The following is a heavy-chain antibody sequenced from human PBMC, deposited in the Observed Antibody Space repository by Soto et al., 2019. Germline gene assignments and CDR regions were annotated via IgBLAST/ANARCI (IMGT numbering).Heavy chain of an antibody. J-gene: IGHJ4*02. CDR1: GFTFSSYG. CDR2: ISYDGSNK. D-gene: IGHD1-26*01. V-gene: IGHV3-30*18. CDR3: AKDRGVGAPTL. Sequence: QVQLVESGGGVVQPGRSLRLSCAASGFTFSSYGMHWVRQAPGKGLEWVAVISYDGSNKYYADSVKGRFTISRDNSKNTLYLQMNSLRAEDTAVYYCAKDRGVGAPTLWGQGTLVTVSS.